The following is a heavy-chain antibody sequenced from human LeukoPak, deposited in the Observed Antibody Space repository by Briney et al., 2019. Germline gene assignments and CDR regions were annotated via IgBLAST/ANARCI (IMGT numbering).Heavy chain of an antibody. J-gene: IGHJ4*02. Sequence: GGSLRLSCAASGFTFSSYEMNWVRQAPGKGLEWVSYISSSGSTIYYADSEKGRFTISRDNAKNSLYLQMNSLRAEDTAVYYCARGTSPYDILTGYLYWGQGTLVTVSS. V-gene: IGHV3-48*03. CDR3: ARGTSPYDILTGYLY. D-gene: IGHD3-9*01. CDR2: ISSSGSTI. CDR1: GFTFSSYE.